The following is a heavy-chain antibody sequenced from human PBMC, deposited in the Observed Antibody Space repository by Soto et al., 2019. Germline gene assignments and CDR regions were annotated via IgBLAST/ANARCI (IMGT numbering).Heavy chain of an antibody. CDR3: ARAGGRNFYYGMDV. D-gene: IGHD2-8*02. J-gene: IGHJ6*02. CDR1: GYTFTSYG. V-gene: IGHV1-18*01. Sequence: ASVKVSCKASGYTFTSYGFSWVRQAPGQGLEWMGWISAHNGNINYAQKFQGRVTMTIDIFTTTAYMELRSLRSDDTAVYYCARAGGRNFYYGMDVWGQGTTVTVSS. CDR2: ISAHNGNI.